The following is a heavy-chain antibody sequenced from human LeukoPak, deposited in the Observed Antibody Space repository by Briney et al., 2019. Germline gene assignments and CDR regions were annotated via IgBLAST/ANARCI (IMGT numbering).Heavy chain of an antibody. Sequence: PSETLSLTCAVYGGSFSGYYWSWIRQPPGKGLEWIGEINHSGSINYNPSLKSRVTISVDTSKNQFSLKLSSVTAADTAVYYCARVTVGKEYQLLNFDYWGQGTLVTVSS. J-gene: IGHJ4*02. CDR2: INHSGSI. D-gene: IGHD2-2*01. CDR1: GGSFSGYY. CDR3: ARVTVGKEYQLLNFDY. V-gene: IGHV4-34*01.